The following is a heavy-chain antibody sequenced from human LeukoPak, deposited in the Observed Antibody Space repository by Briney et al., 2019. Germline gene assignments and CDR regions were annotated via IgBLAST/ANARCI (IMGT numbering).Heavy chain of an antibody. CDR2: ISTSGSTI. CDR3: ARETTTYNAFEI. J-gene: IGHJ3*02. V-gene: IGHV3-48*03. CDR1: GFGFSGYE. D-gene: IGHD4-17*01. Sequence: GGSLRLSCAASGFGFSGYEMNWVRQAPGKGLEWVSYISTSGSTIYYADSVKGRFTISRDDAKSSLYLQMNSLRAEDTAVYYCARETTTYNAFEIWGQGTMVTVSS.